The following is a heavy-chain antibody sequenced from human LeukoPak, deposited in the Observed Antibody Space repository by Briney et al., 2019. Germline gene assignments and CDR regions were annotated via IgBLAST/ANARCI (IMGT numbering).Heavy chain of an antibody. V-gene: IGHV1-69*13. CDR2: IIPIFGTA. D-gene: IGHD2-2*01. CDR3: ARARYQLLPPTNYYYYMDV. CDR1: GGTFSSYA. Sequence: ASVKVSCKASGGTFSSYAISWVRQAPGQALEWMGGIIPIFGTANYAQKFQGRVTITADESTSKAYMELSSLRSEDTAVYYCARARYQLLPPTNYYYYMDVWGKGTTVTVSS. J-gene: IGHJ6*03.